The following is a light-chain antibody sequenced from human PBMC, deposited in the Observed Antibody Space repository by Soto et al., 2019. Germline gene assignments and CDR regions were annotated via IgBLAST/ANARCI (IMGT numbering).Light chain of an antibody. Sequence: QSVLTQPASVSGSPGQSITISCTGTSNDVGTYNLVSWYQQHPGKAPELMIYEVTKRPSGVSNRFSGSKSGNTASLTISGLQAEDEADYYCCSYASSTVIFGGGTKLTVL. J-gene: IGLJ2*01. CDR1: SNDVGTYNL. CDR3: CSYASSTVI. V-gene: IGLV2-23*02. CDR2: EVT.